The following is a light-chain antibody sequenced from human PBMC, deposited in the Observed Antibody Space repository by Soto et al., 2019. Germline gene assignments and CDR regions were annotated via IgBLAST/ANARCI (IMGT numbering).Light chain of an antibody. CDR1: SSNIGSNP. Sequence: QSVLTQPPSASGTPGQRVTISCSGSSSNIGSNPVNWYQQLPGTAPKLLIYSNNQRPSGVPDRFSGSKSGTSASLAISGLQSEDGADYYCAAWDDSLVIFGGGTKLTVL. J-gene: IGLJ2*01. CDR3: AAWDDSLVI. V-gene: IGLV1-44*01. CDR2: SNN.